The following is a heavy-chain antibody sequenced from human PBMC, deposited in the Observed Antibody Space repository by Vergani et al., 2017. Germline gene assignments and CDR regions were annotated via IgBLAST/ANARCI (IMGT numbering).Heavy chain of an antibody. CDR3: ARHTTYTDS. CDR2: IYPADSDT. CDR1: EYSFGNYW. D-gene: IGHD1-1*01. J-gene: IGHJ4*02. Sequence: VELVQSGPEMSKPGESLKISCKGSEYSFGNYWIGWVRQMPGKGLEWMGIIYPADSDTRYSPSFQGQVTISADKSISTAFLQWDSLKASDTALYYCARHTTYTDSWGQGTLVTVSS. V-gene: IGHV5-51*01.